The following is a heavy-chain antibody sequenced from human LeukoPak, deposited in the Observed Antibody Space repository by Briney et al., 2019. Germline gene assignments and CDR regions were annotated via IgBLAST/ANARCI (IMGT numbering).Heavy chain of an antibody. V-gene: IGHV3-21*06. J-gene: IGHJ4*02. Sequence: GGSLRLSCAASGFTFSSYALNWVRQGPGKGREWVASIGPTGSDRYHADSIKGRFTISRDNANNFLYLQMNSLRAEDTAVFYCATETNGRHYDYWGQGTLLTVSS. CDR2: IGPTGSDR. CDR1: GFTFSSYA. CDR3: ATETNGRHYDY. D-gene: IGHD1-14*01.